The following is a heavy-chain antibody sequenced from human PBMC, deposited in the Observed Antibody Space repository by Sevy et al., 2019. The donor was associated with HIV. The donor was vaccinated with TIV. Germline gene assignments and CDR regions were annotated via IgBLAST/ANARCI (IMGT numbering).Heavy chain of an antibody. Sequence: GGSLRLSCAASGFTFSSYAMHWVRQAPGKGLEWVAVISYDGSNKYCADSVKGRFTISRDNSKNTLYLQMNSLRAEDTAVYYCARELAAAAQRGGAFDIWGQGTMVTVSS. V-gene: IGHV3-30*04. D-gene: IGHD6-13*01. CDR1: GFTFSSYA. CDR3: ARELAAAAQRGGAFDI. J-gene: IGHJ3*02. CDR2: ISYDGSNK.